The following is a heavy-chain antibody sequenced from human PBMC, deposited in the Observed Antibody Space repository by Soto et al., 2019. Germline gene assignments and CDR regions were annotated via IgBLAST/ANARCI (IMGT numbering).Heavy chain of an antibody. CDR3: ARGGGNFDQ. Sequence: EVQLVESGGGLVQPGGSLRLTCEVSGFTFRGSWMSWVRQAPGKGLEWVANVNQEGSDRYYVDSVKGRFTISRDNAKNSLYLQMNSLGAEDTAVYYWARGGGNFDQWGQGTLVTVAS. CDR2: VNQEGSDR. J-gene: IGHJ4*02. D-gene: IGHD3-16*01. CDR1: GFTFRGSW. V-gene: IGHV3-7*04.